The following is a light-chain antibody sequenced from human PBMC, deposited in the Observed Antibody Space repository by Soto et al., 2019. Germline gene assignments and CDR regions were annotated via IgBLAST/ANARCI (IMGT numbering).Light chain of an antibody. Sequence: QSVLTQPPSVSGAPGQRVTISCTGSSSNIGAGYDVHWYQQLPGTAPKLLIYGNSNRPSGVPDRFSGSKSGTSASLAITGLQDEDEDYYYCPYYDSSRSGVVFGGGTKLTVL. CDR3: PYYDSSRSGVV. CDR2: GNS. J-gene: IGLJ2*01. V-gene: IGLV1-40*01. CDR1: SSNIGAGYD.